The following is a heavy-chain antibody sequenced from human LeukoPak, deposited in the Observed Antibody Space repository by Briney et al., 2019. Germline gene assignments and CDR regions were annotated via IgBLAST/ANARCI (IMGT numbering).Heavy chain of an antibody. CDR2: INAGNGNT. V-gene: IGHV1-3*01. CDR1: GYTFTSYA. J-gene: IGHJ5*02. Sequence: GGSVKVSCMASGYTFTSYAMHWVGQAPARRGEGMSGINAGNGNTKYSQKLQGRVTITRDTPESTAYMELSSLRSEDTAVYYCARDRLRTTGTTGYCFYPWGQRTLVTVSS. CDR3: ARDRLRTTGTTGYCFYP. D-gene: IGHD1-1*01.